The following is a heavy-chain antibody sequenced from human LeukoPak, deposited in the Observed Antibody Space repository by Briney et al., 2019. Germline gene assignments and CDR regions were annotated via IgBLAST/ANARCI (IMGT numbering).Heavy chain of an antibody. CDR2: INLSGGSA. V-gene: IGHV1-46*01. CDR1: GYTFTSYH. D-gene: IGHD2-8*01. Sequence: ASVKVSCKASGYTFTSYHMHWVRQAPGQGLEWMGLINLSGGSATYAQRFQGRVTLTRDTSTSTVYMELSSLRSEDTAVYYCARDYVDDIPMIKDYWGQGTLVTVSS. CDR3: ARDYVDDIPMIKDY. J-gene: IGHJ4*02.